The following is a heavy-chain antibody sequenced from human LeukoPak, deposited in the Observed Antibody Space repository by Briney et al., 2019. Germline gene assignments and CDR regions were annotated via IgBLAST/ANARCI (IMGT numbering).Heavy chain of an antibody. CDR2: IYYSGST. D-gene: IGHD3-10*01. J-gene: IGHJ3*02. V-gene: IGHV4-59*11. Sequence: SETLSLTCTVSGGSISSHYGSWIRQPPGKALEWIGYIYYSGSTNYNPALKSRVTISVDTSKNQFSLKLSSVTAADTAVYYCARTVRGAFDIWGQGTMVTVSS. CDR1: GGSISSHY. CDR3: ARTVRGAFDI.